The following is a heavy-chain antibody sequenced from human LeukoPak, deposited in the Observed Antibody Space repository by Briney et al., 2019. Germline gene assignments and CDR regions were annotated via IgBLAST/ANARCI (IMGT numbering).Heavy chain of an antibody. CDR1: GYTFTTYW. CDR3: VRHGLGSSWFGFDY. CDR2: IYPGDSDP. J-gene: IGHJ4*02. Sequence: ESLKISCKGSGYTFTTYWIGWVRQMPGKGLEWMGIIYPGDSDPRYSPSFQGQVTISADTSISTAYLQWSSLKASDSAMYYCVRHGLGSSWFGFDYWGQGTLVTVSS. D-gene: IGHD6-13*01. V-gene: IGHV5-51*01.